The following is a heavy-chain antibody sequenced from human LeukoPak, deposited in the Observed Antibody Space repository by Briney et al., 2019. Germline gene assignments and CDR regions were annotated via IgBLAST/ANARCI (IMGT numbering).Heavy chain of an antibody. CDR2: IYHSGST. D-gene: IGHD6-19*01. Sequence: SGTLSLTCAVSGGSISSSNWWSWVRQPPGKGLEWIGEIYHSGSTNYNPSLKSRVTISVDKSKNQFSLQLSSVTAADTAVYYCARDRSSGWTTLGYWGQGTLVTVSS. CDR3: ARDRSSGWTTLGY. J-gene: IGHJ4*02. V-gene: IGHV4-4*02. CDR1: GGSISSSNW.